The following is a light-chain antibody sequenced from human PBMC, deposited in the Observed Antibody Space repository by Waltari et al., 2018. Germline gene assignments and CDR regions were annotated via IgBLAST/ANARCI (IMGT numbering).Light chain of an antibody. J-gene: IGLJ3*02. V-gene: IGLV1-47*01. CDR1: RTHIGITY. CDR3: AAWDDTLSAVL. Sequence: QSVLTQPPSASVTPWQRVTISCSRSRTHIGITYVNWYQPLPGTTPKLLIYRNNQRPSGVPDRFSGSKSGTSASLAISGLRSEDEADYYCAAWDDTLSAVLFGGGTNLTVL. CDR2: RNN.